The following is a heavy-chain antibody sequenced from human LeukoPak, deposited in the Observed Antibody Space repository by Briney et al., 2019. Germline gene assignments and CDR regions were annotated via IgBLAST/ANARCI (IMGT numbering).Heavy chain of an antibody. V-gene: IGHV4-34*01. J-gene: IGHJ4*02. CDR1: GGSFSGYY. CDR3: ARQDYYGSGPLPDDY. Sequence: SETLSLTCAVYGGSFSGYYWSWIRQPPGKGLEWIGEINHSGSTNYNPSLKSRVTTSVDTSKNQFSLKLSSVTAADTAVYYCARQDYYGSGPLPDDYWGQGTLVTVSS. CDR2: INHSGST. D-gene: IGHD3-10*01.